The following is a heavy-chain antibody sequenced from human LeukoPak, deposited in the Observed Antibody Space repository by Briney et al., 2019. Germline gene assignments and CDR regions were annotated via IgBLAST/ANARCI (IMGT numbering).Heavy chain of an antibody. CDR2: IYYSGST. CDR3: ARGPVVVVAANPSYYYYYGMDV. D-gene: IGHD2-15*01. V-gene: IGHV4-39*01. Sequence: SETLSLTCTVSGGSISSSSYYWGWIRQPPGRGLEWIGSIYYSGSTYYNPSLKSRVTISVDTSKNQFSLKLSSVTAADTAVYYCARGPVVVVAANPSYYYYYGMDVWGQGTTVTVSS. CDR1: GGSISSSSYY. J-gene: IGHJ6*02.